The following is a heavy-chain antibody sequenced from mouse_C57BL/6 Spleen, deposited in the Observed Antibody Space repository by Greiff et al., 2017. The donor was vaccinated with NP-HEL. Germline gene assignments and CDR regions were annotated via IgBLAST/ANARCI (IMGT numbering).Heavy chain of an antibody. CDR1: GYTFTSYW. V-gene: IGHV1-69*01. CDR2: IDPSDSYT. D-gene: IGHD2-4*01. CDR3: ARWGLRRDYAMDY. J-gene: IGHJ4*01. Sequence: QVQLKQPGAELVMPGASVKLSCKASGYTFTSYWMHWVKQRPGQGLEWIGEIDPSDSYTNYNQKFKGKSTLTVDKSSSTAYMQLSSLTSEDSAVYYCARWGLRRDYAMDYWGQGTSVTVSS.